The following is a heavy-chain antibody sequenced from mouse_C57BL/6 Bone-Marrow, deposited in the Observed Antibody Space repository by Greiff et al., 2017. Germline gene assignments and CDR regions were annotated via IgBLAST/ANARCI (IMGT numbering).Heavy chain of an antibody. V-gene: IGHV1-50*01. J-gene: IGHJ2*01. Sequence: QVQLQQPGAELVKPGASVKLSCKASGYTFTSYWMQWVKQRPGQGLEWIGEIDPSDSYTNYNQKFKGKATLTVDTSSSTAYMQLSSLTSEDSAVYYCARDTTVVGDYFDYGGQGTTLTVSS. CDR3: ARDTTVVGDYFDY. D-gene: IGHD1-1*01. CDR2: IDPSDSYT. CDR1: GYTFTSYW.